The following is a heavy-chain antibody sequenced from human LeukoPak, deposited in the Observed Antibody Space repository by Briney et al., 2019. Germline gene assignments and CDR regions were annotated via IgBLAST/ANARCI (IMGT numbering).Heavy chain of an antibody. CDR2: ISSSSSYI. J-gene: IGHJ4*02. CDR1: GFTFSSYS. D-gene: IGHD6-6*01. Sequence: PGGSLRLSCAASGFTFSSYSMNWVRQAPVKGLEWVSSISSSSSYIYYADSVKGRFTISRDNAKNSLYLQMNSLRAEDTAVYYCARLQEYPDALKTNDYWGQGTLVTVSS. V-gene: IGHV3-21*01. CDR3: ARLQEYPDALKTNDY.